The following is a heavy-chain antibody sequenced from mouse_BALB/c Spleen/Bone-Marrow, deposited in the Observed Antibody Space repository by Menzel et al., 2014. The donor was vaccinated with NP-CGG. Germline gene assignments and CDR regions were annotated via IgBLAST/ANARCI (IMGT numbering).Heavy chain of an antibody. CDR1: GYTFTSYV. V-gene: IGHV1-14*01. D-gene: IGHD2-14*01. CDR2: INPYNDGT. J-gene: IGHJ2*01. CDR3: AKGGNYRYDFDY. Sequence: EVKLMESGPELVKPGASVKMSCKASGYTFTSYVMHWVKQKPGQGLEWIGYINPYNDGTKYNEKFKGMATLTSDRSSSTAYMELSSLTSEDSGVYYCAKGGNYRYDFDYWGQGTTLTVSS.